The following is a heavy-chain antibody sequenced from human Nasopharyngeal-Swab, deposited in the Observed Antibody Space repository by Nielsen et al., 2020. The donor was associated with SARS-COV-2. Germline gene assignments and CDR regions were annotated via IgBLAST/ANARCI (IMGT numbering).Heavy chain of an antibody. J-gene: IGHJ4*02. CDR3: ARGSLGIFGVVRSMGD. V-gene: IGHV4-59*08. CDR2: TYSSGST. D-gene: IGHD3-3*01. Sequence: SETLSLTCTVSGGSISSYSWSWIRQPPGKGLEWIGYTYSSGSTNYNPSLKSRVTISVDTSKNQFSLKLSSVTAADTAVYYCARGSLGIFGVVRSMGDWGQGTLVTVSS. CDR1: GGSISSYS.